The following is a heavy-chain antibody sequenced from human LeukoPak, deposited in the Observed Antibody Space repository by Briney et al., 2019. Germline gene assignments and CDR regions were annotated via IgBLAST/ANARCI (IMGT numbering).Heavy chain of an antibody. CDR3: TLRDF. CDR2: IYYSGST. Sequence: SEALSLTCTVSGGSISGSTYYWGWVRQPPGKGLEWIGSIYYSGSTYYNPSLKSRVTISVDTSKNQFSLKLSSVTAADTAVYFCTLRDFWGQGSLVTVSS. V-gene: IGHV4-39*01. CDR1: GGSISGSTYY. J-gene: IGHJ4*02.